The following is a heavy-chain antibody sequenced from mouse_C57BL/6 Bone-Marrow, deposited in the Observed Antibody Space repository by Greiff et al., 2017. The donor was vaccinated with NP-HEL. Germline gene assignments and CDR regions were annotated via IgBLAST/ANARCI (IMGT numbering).Heavy chain of an antibody. D-gene: IGHD2-2*01. CDR2: IRNKANGYTT. CDR3: ASRLWLRHSEDYYAMDY. Sequence: EVKLVESGGGLVQPGGSLSLSCAASGFTFTDYYMSWVRQPPGKALEWLGFIRNKANGYTTEYSASVKGRFTISRDNSQSILYLQMNALRAEDSATYYCASRLWLRHSEDYYAMDYWGQGTSVTVSS. V-gene: IGHV7-3*01. J-gene: IGHJ4*01. CDR1: GFTFTDYY.